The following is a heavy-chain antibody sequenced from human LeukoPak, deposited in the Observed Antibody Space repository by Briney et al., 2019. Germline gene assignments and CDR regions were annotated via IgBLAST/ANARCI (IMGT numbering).Heavy chain of an antibody. V-gene: IGHV3-30*02. J-gene: IGHJ4*02. CDR2: IRYDGSNK. CDR3: AKPDYGDYRFDY. CDR1: GFTFSSYG. D-gene: IGHD4-17*01. Sequence: PGGSLRLSCAASGFTFSSYGMHWVRQAPGKGLEGVAFIRYDGSNKYYADSVKGRFTISRDNSKNTLYLQMNSLRAEDTAAYYCAKPDYGDYRFDYWGQGTLVTVSS.